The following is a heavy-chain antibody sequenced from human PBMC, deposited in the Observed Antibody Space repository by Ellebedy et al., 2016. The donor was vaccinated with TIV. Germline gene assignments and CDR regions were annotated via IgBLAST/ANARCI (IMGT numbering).Heavy chain of an antibody. Sequence: SETLSLXXTVSGDSISSGTYYWGWIRQPAGKGLEWIGRMYTTGRTNYNPSLKSRVTMSVDTSKNQVSLTLSSLTAADTAVYYCARSSLVPSAIPYYFYMDVWGKGTTVTVSS. CDR3: ARSSLVPSAIPYYFYMDV. CDR1: GDSISSGTYY. V-gene: IGHV4-61*02. D-gene: IGHD2-2*02. J-gene: IGHJ6*03. CDR2: MYTTGRT.